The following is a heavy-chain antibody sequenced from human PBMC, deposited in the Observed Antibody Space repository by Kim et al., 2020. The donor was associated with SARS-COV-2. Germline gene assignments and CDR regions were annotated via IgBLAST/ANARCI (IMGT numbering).Heavy chain of an antibody. V-gene: IGHV1-46*01. CDR1: GYTFTSYY. J-gene: IGHJ6*02. CDR2: INPSGGST. CDR3: ARKGYQYYGMDV. Sequence: ASVKVSCKASGYTFTSYYMHWVRQAPGQGLEWMGIINPSGGSTSYAQKFKGRVTMTRDTSTRTVYMELRSLRSEETAVHYCARKGYQYYGMDVWGQGTT.